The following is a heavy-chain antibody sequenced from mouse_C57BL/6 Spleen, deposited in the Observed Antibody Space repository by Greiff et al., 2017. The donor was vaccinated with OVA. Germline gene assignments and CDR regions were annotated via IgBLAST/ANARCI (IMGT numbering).Heavy chain of an antibody. CDR1: GYTFTSYW. CDR2: IYPGSGST. D-gene: IGHD4-1*01. CDR3: ARWKLTGTPFDY. J-gene: IGHJ2*01. V-gene: IGHV1-55*01. Sequence: QVQLQQPGAELVKPGASVKMSCKASGYTFTSYWITWVKQRPGQGLEWIGDIYPGSGSTNYNEKFKSKATLTVDTSSSTAYMQLSSLTSEDSAVYYCARWKLTGTPFDYWGQGTTLTVSS.